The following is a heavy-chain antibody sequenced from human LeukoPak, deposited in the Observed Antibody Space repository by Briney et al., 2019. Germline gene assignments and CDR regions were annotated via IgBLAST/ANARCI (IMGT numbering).Heavy chain of an antibody. CDR1: GFTFNNYA. CDR2: VSGSGAIA. V-gene: IGHV3-23*01. CDR3: AKGSGAWVAVAEWFDP. Sequence: GSLRLSCAASGFTFNNYAMSWVRQAPGKGLEWVSTVSGSGAIAYYTDSDKGRFTISRDNSKNTLYLQMNSLRAEDTAVYYCAKGSGAWVAVAEWFDPWGQGTLVTVSS. D-gene: IGHD6-19*01. J-gene: IGHJ5*02.